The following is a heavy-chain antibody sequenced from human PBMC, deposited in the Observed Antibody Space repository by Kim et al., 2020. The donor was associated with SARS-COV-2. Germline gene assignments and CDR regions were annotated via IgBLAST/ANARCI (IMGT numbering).Heavy chain of an antibody. D-gene: IGHD3-22*01. Sequence: GGSLRLSCAASGFTFSSYGMHWVRQAPGKGLEWVAVIWYDGSNKYYADSVKGRFTISRDNSKNTLYLQMNSLRAEDTAVYYCARGGRGYYDSSGQIDYWGQGTLVTGAS. CDR2: IWYDGSNK. CDR1: GFTFSSYG. CDR3: ARGGRGYYDSSGQIDY. V-gene: IGHV3-33*01. J-gene: IGHJ4*02.